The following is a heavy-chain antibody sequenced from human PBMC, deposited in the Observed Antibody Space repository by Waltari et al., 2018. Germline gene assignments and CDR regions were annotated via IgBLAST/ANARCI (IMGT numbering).Heavy chain of an antibody. CDR2: IYHSGST. CDR1: GYSISSGYY. CDR3: AGVGGGRVAAAAVFDY. J-gene: IGHJ4*02. Sequence: QVQLQESGPGLVKPSETLSLTCAVSGYSISSGYYWGWIQQPPGKGLEWIGSIYHSGSTYYNPSLKSRVTISVDTSKNQFSLKLSSVTAADTAVYYCAGVGGGRVAAAAVFDYWGQGTLVTVSS. D-gene: IGHD6-13*01. V-gene: IGHV4-38-2*01.